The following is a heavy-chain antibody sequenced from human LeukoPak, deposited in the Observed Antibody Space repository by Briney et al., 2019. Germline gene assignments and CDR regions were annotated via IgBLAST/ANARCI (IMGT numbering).Heavy chain of an antibody. Sequence: GGSLRLSCAASGFTVSSNYMSWVRQAPGKGLEWVSVIYSGGSTYYADSVKGRFTISRDNSKNTLYLQMNSLRAEDTAVCYCASGGSVAGLYFDYWGQGTLVTVSS. J-gene: IGHJ4*02. D-gene: IGHD6-19*01. V-gene: IGHV3-53*01. CDR2: IYSGGST. CDR1: GFTVSSNY. CDR3: ASGGSVAGLYFDY.